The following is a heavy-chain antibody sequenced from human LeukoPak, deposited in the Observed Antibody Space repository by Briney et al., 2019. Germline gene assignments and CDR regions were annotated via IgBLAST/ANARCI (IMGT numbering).Heavy chain of an antibody. D-gene: IGHD3-16*01. V-gene: IGHV4-30-4*01. CDR3: ARQGNFMITFG. J-gene: IGHJ4*02. Sequence: SETLSLTCTVSGDSVSSGGSYWSWVRQPPGKGLEWIGYISYSGGTYYNPSLQSRVTISVDTSKNQFSLKLCSVTAADTAVYYCARQGNFMITFGGGQGTLVTVSS. CDR1: GDSVSSGGSY. CDR2: ISYSGGT.